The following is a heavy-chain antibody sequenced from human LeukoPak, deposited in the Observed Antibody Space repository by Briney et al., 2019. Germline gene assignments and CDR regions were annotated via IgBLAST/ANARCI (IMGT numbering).Heavy chain of an antibody. CDR1: GYTFTGYY. CDR2: INPDSGGT. Sequence: PWASVKVSCKASGYTFTGYYTHWVRQAPGQGLEWMGWINPDSGGTNYAQKFQGRVTMTRDTSITTAYMELSRLTSDDTAVYYCARDLGYSRRYYDFSDWGQGTLVTVSS. D-gene: IGHD3-3*01. CDR3: ARDLGYSRRYYDFSD. J-gene: IGHJ4*02. V-gene: IGHV1-2*02.